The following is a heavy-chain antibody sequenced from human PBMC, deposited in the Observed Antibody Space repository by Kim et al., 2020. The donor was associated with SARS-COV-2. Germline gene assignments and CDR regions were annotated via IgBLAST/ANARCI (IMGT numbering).Heavy chain of an antibody. J-gene: IGHJ4*02. Sequence: GESLKISCKGSGYSFTSYWISWVRQMPGKGLEWMGRIDPSDSYTNYSPSFQGHVTISADKSISTAYLQWSSLKASDTAMYYCARSRSAYDYVNSFDYWGQGTLVTVSS. CDR1: GYSFTSYW. V-gene: IGHV5-10-1*01. CDR3: ARSRSAYDYVNSFDY. D-gene: IGHD3-16*01. CDR2: IDPSDSYT.